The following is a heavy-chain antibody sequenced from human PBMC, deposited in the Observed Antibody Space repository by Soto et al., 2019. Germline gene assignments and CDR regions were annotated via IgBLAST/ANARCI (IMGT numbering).Heavy chain of an antibody. CDR2: ISGSGGST. D-gene: IGHD4-17*01. J-gene: IGHJ4*02. CDR3: AKEGYDYGDQPRRGGFDY. Sequence: GGSLRLSCAASGFTFSSYAMSWVRQAPGKGLEWVSAISGSGGSTYYADSVKGRFTISRDNSKNTLYLQMNSLRAEDTAVYYCAKEGYDYGDQPRRGGFDYWGQGTLVTVSS. CDR1: GFTFSSYA. V-gene: IGHV3-23*01.